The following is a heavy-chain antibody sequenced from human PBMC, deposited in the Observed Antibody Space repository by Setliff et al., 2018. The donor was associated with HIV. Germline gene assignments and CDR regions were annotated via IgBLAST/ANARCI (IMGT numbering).Heavy chain of an antibody. J-gene: IGHJ4*02. V-gene: IGHV4-39*01. CDR3: ARQSRPSTSFGVVIRSGDY. D-gene: IGHD3-3*01. Sequence: LSLTCTVSGCSISSSSYYWGWIRQPPGKGLEWIGSTYYSGSTYYNPSLKSRVTISVDTSKNQFSLKLSSVTAADTAVYYCARQSRPSTSFGVVIRSGDYWGQGTLVTVSS. CDR1: GCSISSSSYY. CDR2: TYYSGST.